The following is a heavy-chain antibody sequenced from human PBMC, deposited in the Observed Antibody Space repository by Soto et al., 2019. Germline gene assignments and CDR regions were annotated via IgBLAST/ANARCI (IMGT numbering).Heavy chain of an antibody. J-gene: IGHJ5*02. D-gene: IGHD6-13*01. CDR3: ARGGSVGSSWYLGWFDP. CDR1: GFTVSSNY. V-gene: IGHV3-53*04. Sequence: EVQLVESGGGLVQPGGSLRLSCAASGFTVSSNYMSWVRQAPGKGLEWVSVIYSGGSTNYADSVKGRFTISRHNSKNTLHLQMNSLGAEDTAVYYCARGGSVGSSWYLGWFDPWGQGTLVTVSS. CDR2: IYSGGST.